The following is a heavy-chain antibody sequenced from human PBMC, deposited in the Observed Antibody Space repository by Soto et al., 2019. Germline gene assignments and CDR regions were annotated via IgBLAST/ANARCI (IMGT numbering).Heavy chain of an antibody. Sequence: QFQLQVSGSRLVKPSQTLSLTCAVSGDSIASGGYSWSWVRQSPKKGLEFIGYIWDSGTTHYNPSLKGRLTISIDTSKNQLSLTRSCVTAADTAVYYCARGGNAGSFYSLIDQWGQGTLVTVSS. V-gene: IGHV4-30-2*06. J-gene: IGHJ1*01. D-gene: IGHD1-26*01. CDR1: GDSIASGGYS. CDR3: ARGGNAGSFYSLIDQ. CDR2: IWDSGTT.